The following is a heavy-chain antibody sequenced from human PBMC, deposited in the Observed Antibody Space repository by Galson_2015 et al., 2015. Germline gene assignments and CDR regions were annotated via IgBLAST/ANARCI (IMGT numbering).Heavy chain of an antibody. Sequence: SVKVSCKASGYTFTSYYMHWVRQAPGQGLEWMGIINPSGGSTSYAQKFQGRVTMTRDTSTSTVYMELSSLRSEDTAVYYCARDSCSGGSCYRWPYYMDVWGKGTTVTVSS. D-gene: IGHD2-15*01. CDR1: GYTFTSYY. CDR3: ARDSCSGGSCYRWPYYMDV. CDR2: INPSGGST. V-gene: IGHV1-46*01. J-gene: IGHJ6*03.